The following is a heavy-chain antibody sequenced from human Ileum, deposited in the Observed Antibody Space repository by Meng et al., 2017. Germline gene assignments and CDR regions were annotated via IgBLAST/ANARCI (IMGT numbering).Heavy chain of an antibody. D-gene: IGHD2-2*01. Sequence: GGSLRLSCAASGFTFSSYWMHWVRQAPGKGLVWVSRINSDGSDTDYADSVQGRFTISRDNAKNTLYLQMHSLRAEDTAIYYCAELTSSAFDIWGQGTMVTVSS. J-gene: IGHJ3*02. CDR2: INSDGSDT. V-gene: IGHV3-74*01. CDR3: AELTSSAFDI. CDR1: GFTFSSYW.